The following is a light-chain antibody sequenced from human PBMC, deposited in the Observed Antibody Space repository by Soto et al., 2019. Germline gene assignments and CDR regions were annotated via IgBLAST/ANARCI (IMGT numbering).Light chain of an antibody. CDR2: GAS. J-gene: IGKJ1*01. V-gene: IGKV3-20*01. Sequence: EIVLTQSPGTLSLSPGERATLSCRASQSVSSSYLAWYQQKLGQAPRLLIYGASSRATGIPDRFSGSGSVTDFTLTISRLEPEDFAVYYCQQYGSLPWTFGQGTKGEIK. CDR1: QSVSSSY. CDR3: QQYGSLPWT.